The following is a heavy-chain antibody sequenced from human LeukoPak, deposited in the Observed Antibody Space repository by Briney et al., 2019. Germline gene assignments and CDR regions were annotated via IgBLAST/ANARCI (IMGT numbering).Heavy chain of an antibody. CDR1: GYTFTGYY. Sequence: ASVKVSCKASGYTFTGYYMHWVRQAPGQGLEWMGWINPNSGGTNYAQKFQGRVTMTRDTSISTAYMELSRLRFDDTAVYYCARYKYYDFWSGPPGMDVWGQGTTVTVSS. D-gene: IGHD3-3*01. J-gene: IGHJ6*02. CDR3: ARYKYYDFWSGPPGMDV. CDR2: INPNSGGT. V-gene: IGHV1-2*02.